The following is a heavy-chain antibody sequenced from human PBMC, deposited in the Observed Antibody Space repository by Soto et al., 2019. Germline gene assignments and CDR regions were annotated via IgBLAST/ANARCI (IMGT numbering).Heavy chain of an antibody. V-gene: IGHV3-30*18. D-gene: IGHD6-6*01. CDR1: GFTFSSYD. Sequence: GGSLRLSCAASGFTFSSYDMHWVRQAPGKGLEWVAIISYGGSNKYYSDSAKGRFTISRDSSKNTLYLQMNSLRAEDTAVYYCAKDRGRGSISSPYYCYYYALDVWGQGTTVTVSS. CDR2: ISYGGSNK. CDR3: AKDRGRGSISSPYYCYYYALDV. J-gene: IGHJ6*02.